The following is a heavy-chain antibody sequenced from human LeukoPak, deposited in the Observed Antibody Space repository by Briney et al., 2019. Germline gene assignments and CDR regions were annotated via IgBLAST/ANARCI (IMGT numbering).Heavy chain of an antibody. CDR3: ARGYYYDSSGYYGRFDY. CDR2: ISSSSSTI. J-gene: IGHJ4*02. CDR1: GFTFSSYS. V-gene: IGHV3-48*04. D-gene: IGHD3-22*01. Sequence: GGSLRLSCAAFGFTFSSYSMNWVRQAPGKGLEWVSYISSSSSTIYYADSVKGRFTISRDNAKNSLYLQMNSLRAEDTAVYYCARGYYYDSSGYYGRFDYWGQGTLVTVSS.